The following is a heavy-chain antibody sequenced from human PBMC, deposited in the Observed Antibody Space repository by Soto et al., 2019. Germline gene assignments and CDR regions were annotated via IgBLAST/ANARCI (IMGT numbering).Heavy chain of an antibody. Sequence: SETLSLTCTVSGGSISRYYWIWIRQPPGKGLEWIGFVYYSGSTSYYPSLKSRVTISIDTSKNQFSLKLSSVTAADTAVCYCAAALSGTGAFDFRGQGTMVTVSS. J-gene: IGHJ3*01. V-gene: IGHV4-59*08. CDR1: GGSISRYY. D-gene: IGHD6-13*01. CDR3: AAALSGTGAFDF. CDR2: VYYSGST.